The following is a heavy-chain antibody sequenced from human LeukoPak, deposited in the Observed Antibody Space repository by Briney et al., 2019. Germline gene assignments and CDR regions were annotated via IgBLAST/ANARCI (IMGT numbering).Heavy chain of an antibody. D-gene: IGHD5-12*01. J-gene: IGHJ4*02. V-gene: IGHV4-59*01. CDR1: GGSISSYY. Sequence: SETLSLTCTASGGSISSYYWSWSRQPPGKGLEWIAYISDTGTANYNPSLKSRVTISVDSSKNQFSLKVRSVTAADTAVYYCARGARLRLFDYWGQGTLLTVSS. CDR2: ISDTGTA. CDR3: ARGARLRLFDY.